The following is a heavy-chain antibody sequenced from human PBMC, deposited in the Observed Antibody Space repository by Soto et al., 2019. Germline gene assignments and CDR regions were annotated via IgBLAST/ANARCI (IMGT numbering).Heavy chain of an antibody. Sequence: GESLKISCKGSGYSFTNYWIGWMRQMPGKGLEWMGRIDPSDSYTNYSPSFQGHVPISADKSISTAYLQWSSLKASDTAMYYCARLGCSGGSCYSQDYWGQGTLVTVSS. CDR1: GYSFTNYW. J-gene: IGHJ4*02. CDR3: ARLGCSGGSCYSQDY. V-gene: IGHV5-10-1*01. D-gene: IGHD2-15*01. CDR2: IDPSDSYT.